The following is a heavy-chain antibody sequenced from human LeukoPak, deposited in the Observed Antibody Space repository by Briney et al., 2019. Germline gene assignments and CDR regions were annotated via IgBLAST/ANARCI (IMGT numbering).Heavy chain of an antibody. Sequence: SETLSLTCTVSGYSISSGYFWGWIRQPPGKGLECIGTIYHSGCTYYNPSLKSRVTISVDTSKNQFSLKLNSVTAADTAVYYCARIYSSSWFLNWFDPWGQGTLVTVSS. CDR2: IYHSGCT. CDR3: ARIYSSSWFLNWFDP. D-gene: IGHD6-13*01. CDR1: GYSISSGYF. V-gene: IGHV4-38-2*02. J-gene: IGHJ5*02.